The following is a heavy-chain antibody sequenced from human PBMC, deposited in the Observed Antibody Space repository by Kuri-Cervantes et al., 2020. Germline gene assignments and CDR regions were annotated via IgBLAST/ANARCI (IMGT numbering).Heavy chain of an antibody. V-gene: IGHV3-33*01. CDR3: ASGRGDYEKNNFDY. CDR2: IWYDGSNK. J-gene: IGHJ4*02. D-gene: IGHD4-17*01. Sequence: GESLKISCSASGFTFRNYGMHWVRQAPGKGLEWVALIWYDGSNKEYADSAKGRFTISRDNSKNTLYLQMNSLRAGDTAVYYCASGRGDYEKNNFDYWGQGTLVTVSS. CDR1: GFTFRNYG.